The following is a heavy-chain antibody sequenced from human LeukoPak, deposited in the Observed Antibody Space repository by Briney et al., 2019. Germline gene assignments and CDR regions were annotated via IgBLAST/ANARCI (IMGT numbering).Heavy chain of an antibody. D-gene: IGHD5-12*01. J-gene: IGHJ4*02. CDR3: ARAASIYSGYAFFDY. Sequence: ASVKVSCKASGHTFTSYAMHWVRQAPGQRLEWMGWINAGNGNTKYSQKFQGRVTITRDTSASTAYMELSSLRSEDTAVYYCARAASIYSGYAFFDYWGQGTLVTVSS. V-gene: IGHV1-3*01. CDR1: GHTFTSYA. CDR2: INAGNGNT.